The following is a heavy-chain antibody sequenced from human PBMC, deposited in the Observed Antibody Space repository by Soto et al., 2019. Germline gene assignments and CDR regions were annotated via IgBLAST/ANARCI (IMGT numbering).Heavy chain of an antibody. D-gene: IGHD1-26*01. Sequence: GESLKISCKGSGYSFTSYWIGWVRQMPGKGLEWMGIIYPGDSDTRYSPSFQGQVTISADKYISTAYLQWSSLKASDTAMYYCARGGGVGATGDHAFDIWGQGTMVTVSS. V-gene: IGHV5-51*01. J-gene: IGHJ3*02. CDR2: IYPGDSDT. CDR1: GYSFTSYW. CDR3: ARGGGVGATGDHAFDI.